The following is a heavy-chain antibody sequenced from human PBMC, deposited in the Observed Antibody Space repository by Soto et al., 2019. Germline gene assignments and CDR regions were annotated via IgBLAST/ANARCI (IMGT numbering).Heavy chain of an antibody. CDR3: ASGSTIINTLAY. D-gene: IGHD4-4*01. J-gene: IGHJ4*02. V-gene: IGHV4-59*11. Sequence: PSETLSLTCTVSGGSINNHHWSWIRQPPGKGLEWIGYIYYSGTTNYNPSLKGRVTISVDTSKNQSSLNLTSLTAADTATYYCASGSTIINTLAYWGQGTLVTVSS. CDR1: GGSINNHH. CDR2: IYYSGTT.